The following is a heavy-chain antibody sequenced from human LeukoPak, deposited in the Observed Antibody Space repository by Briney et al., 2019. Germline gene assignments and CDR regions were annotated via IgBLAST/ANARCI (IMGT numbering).Heavy chain of an antibody. V-gene: IGHV4-61*02. J-gene: IGHJ6*03. Sequence: SETLSLTCTVSGGSISSGSYYWSWIRQPAGKGLEWIGRIYTSGSTNYNPSLKSRVTISVDTSKNQFSLKLSSATAADTAVYYCARDYTSYYYMDVWGKGTTVTVSS. CDR2: IYTSGST. CDR1: GGSISSGSYY. CDR3: ARDYTSYYYMDV.